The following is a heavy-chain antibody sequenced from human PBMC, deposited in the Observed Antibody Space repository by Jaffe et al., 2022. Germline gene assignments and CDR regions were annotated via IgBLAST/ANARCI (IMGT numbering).Heavy chain of an antibody. Sequence: QVQLQESGPGLVKPSETLSLTCTVSGGSISSYYWSWIRQPPGKGLEWIGYIYYSGSTNYNPSLKSRVTISVDTSKNQFSLKLSSVTAADTAVYYCARESPLYCSSTSCYDPFYYYYYMDVWGKGTTVTVSS. J-gene: IGHJ6*03. CDR2: IYYSGST. CDR1: GGSISSYY. D-gene: IGHD2-2*01. CDR3: ARESPLYCSSTSCYDPFYYYYYMDV. V-gene: IGHV4-59*01.